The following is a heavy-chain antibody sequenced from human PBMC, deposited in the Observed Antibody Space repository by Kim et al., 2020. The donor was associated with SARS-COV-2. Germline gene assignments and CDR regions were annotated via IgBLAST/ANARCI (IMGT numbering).Heavy chain of an antibody. CDR1: GYIFINYD. V-gene: IGHV1-8*01. CDR3: ARWGPFEYKNYYYMDV. Sequence: ASVKVSCKASGYIFINYDINWVRQAPGQGLEWMGWMNPNSGNRDYAQKFQGRVTMTRDTSINTAYMELSSLTLEDTAVYYCARWGPFEYKNYYYMDVWGTGTTVTVSS. D-gene: IGHD7-27*01. J-gene: IGHJ6*03. CDR2: MNPNSGNR.